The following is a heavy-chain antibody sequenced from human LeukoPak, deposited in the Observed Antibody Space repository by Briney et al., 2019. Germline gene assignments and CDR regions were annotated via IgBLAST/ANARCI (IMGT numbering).Heavy chain of an antibody. CDR1: GYTFTSYY. V-gene: IGHV1-46*01. CDR2: INPSGGST. D-gene: IGHD6-19*01. J-gene: IGHJ3*02. CDR3: ARVGSGWFDAFDI. Sequence: GASVKVSCKTSGYTFTSYYMHWVRQAPGQGLEWMGIINPSGGSTSYAQKFQGRVTMTRDTSTSTVYMELSSLRSEDTAVYYCARVGSGWFDAFDIWGQGTMVTVSS.